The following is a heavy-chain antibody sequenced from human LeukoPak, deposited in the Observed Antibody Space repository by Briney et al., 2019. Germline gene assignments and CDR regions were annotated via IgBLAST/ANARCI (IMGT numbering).Heavy chain of an antibody. CDR2: INHSGST. Sequence: PSETLSLTCAVYGGSFSGYYWSWIRQPPGKGLEWIGEINHSGSTNYKPSLKSRVTISVDTSKNQFSLKLSSVTAADAAVYYCARGYSNYDAAANWGQGTLVTVSS. V-gene: IGHV4-34*01. D-gene: IGHD4-11*01. CDR1: GGSFSGYY. J-gene: IGHJ4*02. CDR3: ARGYSNYDAAAN.